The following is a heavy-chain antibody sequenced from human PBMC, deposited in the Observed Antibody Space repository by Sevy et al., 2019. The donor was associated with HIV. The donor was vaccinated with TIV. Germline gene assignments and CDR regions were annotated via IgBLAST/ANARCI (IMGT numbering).Heavy chain of an antibody. CDR3: AAVDYDFWSGYFGYYYYYYMDV. V-gene: IGHV1-69*06. Sequence: ASVKVSCKASGGTFSSYAISWVRQAPGQGLEWMGGIIPIFGTANYAQKFQGRVTITADKSTSTAYMELSSLRSEDTAVYYCAAVDYDFWSGYFGYYYYYYMDVWGKGTTVTVSS. CDR1: GGTFSSYA. J-gene: IGHJ6*03. D-gene: IGHD3-3*01. CDR2: IIPIFGTA.